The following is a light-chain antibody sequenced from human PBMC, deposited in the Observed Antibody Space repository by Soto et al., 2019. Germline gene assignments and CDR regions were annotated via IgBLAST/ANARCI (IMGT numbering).Light chain of an antibody. CDR1: SSDVGGYNC. J-gene: IGLJ2*01. CDR2: EVS. Sequence: QSVLTQPPSAFGSPGQSVTISCTGTSSDVGGYNCVSWYQQYPGKAPKLMTYEVSKRPSGVPDRFSGSKSGNTASLTVSGLQAEDEADYYCSSYAGSNTVVFGGGTKLTVL. CDR3: SSYAGSNTVV. V-gene: IGLV2-8*01.